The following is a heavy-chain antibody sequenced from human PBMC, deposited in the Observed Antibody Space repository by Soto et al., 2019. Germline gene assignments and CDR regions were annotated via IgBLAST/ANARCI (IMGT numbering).Heavy chain of an antibody. D-gene: IGHD3-10*01. CDR3: AGSAGGYYGMDV. J-gene: IGHJ6*02. V-gene: IGHV3-21*01. CDR2: ISSSSSYI. Sequence: EVQLVESGGGLVKPGGSLRLSCAASGFTFSSYNMNWVRQAPGKGLECVSSISSSSSYIYYADSVKGRFTISRDNAKNPRYLQMNRLRAEKKAGYYCAGSAGGYYGMDVWGQGTTVHVSS. CDR1: GFTFSSYN.